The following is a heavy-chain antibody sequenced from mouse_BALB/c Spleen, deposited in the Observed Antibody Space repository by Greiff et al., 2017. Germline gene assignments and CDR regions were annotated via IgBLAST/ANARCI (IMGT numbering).Heavy chain of an antibody. Sequence: EVKLQESGGGLVQPGGSLKLSCAASGFTFSSYTMSWVRQTPEKRLEWVAYISNGGGSTYYPDTVKGRFTISRDNAKNTLYLQMSSLKSEDTAMYYCARQRGELGRYFDYWGQGTTLTVSS. V-gene: IGHV5-12-2*01. CDR1: GFTFSSYT. J-gene: IGHJ2*01. D-gene: IGHD4-1*01. CDR3: ARQRGELGRYFDY. CDR2: ISNGGGST.